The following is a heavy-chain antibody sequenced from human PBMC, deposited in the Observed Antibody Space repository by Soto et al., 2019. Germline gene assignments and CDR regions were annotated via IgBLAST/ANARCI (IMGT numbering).Heavy chain of an antibody. CDR1: GLTVSSNY. J-gene: IGHJ4*02. V-gene: IGHV3-30-3*01. D-gene: IGHD4-17*01. CDR2: ISYDGSNK. Sequence: PGGSLRLSCAASGLTVSSNYMSWVRQAPGKGLEWVSVISYDGSNKYYADSVKGRFTISRDNSKNTLYLQMNSLRAEDTAVYYCARDFDGDPFYYFDYWGQGTLVTVSS. CDR3: ARDFDGDPFYYFDY.